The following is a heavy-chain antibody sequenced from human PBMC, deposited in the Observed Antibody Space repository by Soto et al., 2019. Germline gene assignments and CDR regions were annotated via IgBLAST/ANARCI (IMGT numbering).Heavy chain of an antibody. V-gene: IGHV5-10-1*01. J-gene: IGHJ4*02. CDR3: ARHRPAYYYGSGSYYYTLDY. Sequence: LGESLKISCKGSGYSFTSYWISWVRQMPGKGLEWMGRIDPSDSYTNYSPSFQGHVTISADKSISTAYLQWSSLKASDTAMYYCARHRPAYYYGSGSYYYTLDYWGQGTLVTVSS. D-gene: IGHD3-10*01. CDR1: GYSFTSYW. CDR2: IDPSDSYT.